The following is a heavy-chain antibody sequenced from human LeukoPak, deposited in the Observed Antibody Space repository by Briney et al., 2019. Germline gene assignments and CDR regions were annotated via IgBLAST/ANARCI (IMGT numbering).Heavy chain of an antibody. CDR2: IYYSGST. CDR1: GGSISSDGYY. V-gene: IGHV4-39*01. CDR3: VRRAYGSGSYPADY. D-gene: IGHD3-10*01. Sequence: PSETLSLTCTVSGGSISSDGYYWGWIRQPPGKGLEWIGSIYYSGSTYYNPSLKSRVTISVDTSKNQFSLKLTSVTAADTSMYYCVRRAYGSGSYPADYWGQGTLVTVSS. J-gene: IGHJ4*02.